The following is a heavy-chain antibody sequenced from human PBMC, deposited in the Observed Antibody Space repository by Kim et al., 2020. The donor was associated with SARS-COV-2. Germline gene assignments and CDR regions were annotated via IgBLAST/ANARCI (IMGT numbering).Heavy chain of an antibody. CDR2: IKSKSDGETS. Sequence: GGSLRLSCAASGFTFSDAWMGWVRQAPGKGLEWVGRIKSKSDGETSDYAAPVKGRFAISRDDSKATLYLQMRSLKTEDSAVYYCTFLIDAFDIWGQGTMVTVSS. CDR1: GFTFSDAW. J-gene: IGHJ3*02. CDR3: TFLIDAFDI. V-gene: IGHV3-15*01.